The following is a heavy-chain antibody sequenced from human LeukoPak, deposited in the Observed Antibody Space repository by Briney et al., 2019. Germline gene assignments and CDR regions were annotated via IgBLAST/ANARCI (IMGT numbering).Heavy chain of an antibody. CDR2: IYTSGST. V-gene: IGHV4-61*02. J-gene: IGHJ4*02. CDR1: GGSISSGSYY. CDR3: ARFGIYNVY. Sequence: SETLSLTCTVSGGSISSGSYYWSWIRQPAGEGLEWIGRIYTSGSTNYNPSLKSRVTISVDTSKNQFSLKLSSVTAADTAVYYCARFGIYNVYWGQGTLVTVSS. D-gene: IGHD1-1*01.